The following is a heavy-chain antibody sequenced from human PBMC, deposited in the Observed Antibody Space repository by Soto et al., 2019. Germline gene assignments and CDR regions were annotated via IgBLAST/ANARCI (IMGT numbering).Heavy chain of an antibody. V-gene: IGHV4-34*01. J-gene: IGHJ6*02. CDR1: GGSFSGYY. Sequence: SETLSLTCAVYGGSFSGYYWSWIRQPPGKGLEWIGEINHSGSTNYNPSLKSRVTISVDTSKNQFSLKLSSVTAADTAVYYCARALRIPYSSSSHYYYGMDVWGQGTTVTVSS. D-gene: IGHD6-6*01. CDR2: INHSGST. CDR3: ARALRIPYSSSSHYYYGMDV.